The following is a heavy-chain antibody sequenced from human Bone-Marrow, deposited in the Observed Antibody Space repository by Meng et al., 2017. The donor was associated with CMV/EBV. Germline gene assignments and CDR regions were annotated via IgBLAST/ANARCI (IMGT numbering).Heavy chain of an antibody. Sequence: GESLKISCAASGFTFSSYAMSWVRQAPGKGLEWVSVIYSGGSSTYYADSVKGRFTISRDNSKNTLYLQMNSLRAEDTAVYYRAKGDLWFGELFYYFDYWGQGTLVTVSS. CDR2: IYSGGSST. V-gene: IGHV3-23*03. CDR3: AKGDLWFGELFYYFDY. CDR1: GFTFSSYA. J-gene: IGHJ4*02. D-gene: IGHD3-10*01.